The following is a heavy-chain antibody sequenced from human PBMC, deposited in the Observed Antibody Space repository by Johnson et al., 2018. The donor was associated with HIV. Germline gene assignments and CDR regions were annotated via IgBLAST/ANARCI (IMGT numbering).Heavy chain of an antibody. V-gene: IGHV3-9*01. CDR2: ISWNSDTI. Sequence: VQLVESGGGLVQPGRSLRLSCAASGFTFNDYAMHWVRQAPGKGLEWVSGISWNSDTIVYADSVKGRLTISRDNAKNSLYLQMNSLRAEDTAVYYCAKVGDSPDAFDILGQGTMVTVSS. D-gene: IGHD3-16*01. CDR1: GFTFNDYA. J-gene: IGHJ3*02. CDR3: AKVGDSPDAFDI.